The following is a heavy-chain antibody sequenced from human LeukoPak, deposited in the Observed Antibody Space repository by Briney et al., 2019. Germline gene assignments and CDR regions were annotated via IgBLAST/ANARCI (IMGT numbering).Heavy chain of an antibody. CDR2: IDPEDGET. Sequence: GAVRVSCKVSGYTLSELSMHWVRQAPGKGGEWMGGIDPEDGETVYAQKFEGRVAITDDKYTHTTYVKLSTLRSEDTAVYYCATHMTGILAAAGSYDFWGQGALVTVSS. CDR3: ATHMTGILAAAGSYDF. D-gene: IGHD6-13*01. J-gene: IGHJ4*02. CDR1: GYTLSELS. V-gene: IGHV1-24*01.